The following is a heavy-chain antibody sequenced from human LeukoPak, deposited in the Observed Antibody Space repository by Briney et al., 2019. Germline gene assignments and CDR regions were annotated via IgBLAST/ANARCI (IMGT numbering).Heavy chain of an antibody. Sequence: KPSETLSLTCAVYGGSFSGYYWSWIRQPPGKGLEWIGEINHSGSTNYNPSLKSRVTISVDTSKNQFSLKLSSVTAADTAVYYCARGYIGGESNYDFWSGYAFDYWGQGTLVTVSS. CDR1: GGSFSGYY. CDR2: INHSGST. CDR3: ARGYIGGESNYDFWSGYAFDY. V-gene: IGHV4-34*01. D-gene: IGHD3-3*01. J-gene: IGHJ4*02.